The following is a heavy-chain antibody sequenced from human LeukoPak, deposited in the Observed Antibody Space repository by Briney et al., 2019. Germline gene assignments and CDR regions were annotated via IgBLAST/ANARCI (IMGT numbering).Heavy chain of an antibody. CDR3: ARLADVYYFDY. CDR1: GRSFSGYY. J-gene: IGHJ4*02. V-gene: IGHV4-34*01. Sequence: PSETLSLTCAVYGRSFSGYYWSWIRQPPGKGLEWIGEINHSGSTNYNPSLKSRVTISVDTSKNQFSLKLSSVTAADTAVYYCARLADVYYFDYWGQGTLVTVSS. CDR2: INHSGST.